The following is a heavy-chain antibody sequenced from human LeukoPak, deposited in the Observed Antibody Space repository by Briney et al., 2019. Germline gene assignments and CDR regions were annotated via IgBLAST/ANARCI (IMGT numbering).Heavy chain of an antibody. J-gene: IGHJ5*02. D-gene: IGHD5-18*01. CDR3: ALRWIQLWYENWFDP. Sequence: ASETLSLTCAVYGGSFSGYYWSWIRQPPGKGLEWIGEINHSGSTNYNPSLKSRVTISVDTSKNQFSLKLSSETAADTAVYYCALRWIQLWYENWFDPWGQGTLVTVSS. CDR1: GGSFSGYY. CDR2: INHSGST. V-gene: IGHV4-34*01.